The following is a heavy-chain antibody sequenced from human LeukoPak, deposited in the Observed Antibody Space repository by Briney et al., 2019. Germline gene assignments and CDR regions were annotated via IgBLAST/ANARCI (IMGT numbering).Heavy chain of an antibody. CDR2: INPNSGGT. V-gene: IGHV1-2*02. CDR3: ARDPPINYYDSSGFDY. Sequence: ASVKVSCKASGYTFTSYYMHWVRQAPGQGLEWMGWINPNSGGTNYAQKFQGRVTTTRDTSTSTVYMELSSLRSEDTAVYYCARDPPINYYDSSGFDYWGQGTLVTVSS. J-gene: IGHJ4*02. CDR1: GYTFTSYY. D-gene: IGHD3-22*01.